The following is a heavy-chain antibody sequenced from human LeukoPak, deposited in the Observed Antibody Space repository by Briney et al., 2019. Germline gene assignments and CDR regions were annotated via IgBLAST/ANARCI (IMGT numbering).Heavy chain of an antibody. D-gene: IGHD1-26*01. CDR3: AKSVGASGPTDPYYYYYYMDV. Sequence: GGSLRLSCAASGFTFSSYSMNWVRQAPGKGLEWVAFIRYDGSNKYYADSVKGRFTISRDNSKNTLYLQMNSLRAEDTAVYYCAKSVGASGPTDPYYYYYYMDVWGKGTMVTVSS. J-gene: IGHJ6*03. CDR1: GFTFSSYS. V-gene: IGHV3-30*02. CDR2: IRYDGSNK.